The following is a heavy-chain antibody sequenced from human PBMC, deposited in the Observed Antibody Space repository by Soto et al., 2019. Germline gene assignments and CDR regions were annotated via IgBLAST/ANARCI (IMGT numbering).Heavy chain of an antibody. J-gene: IGHJ5*02. CDR3: ARAHGDYALGPLFSWFDP. Sequence: ASVKVSCKTSGYTFTSNYMHWVRQAPGREIEWMAMINPRDGSTTYGQKFQGRVTVTTDTSTSTAYMELTSLRFDDAAVYYWARAHGDYALGPLFSWFDPWGQGTLVTVSS. CDR1: GYTFTSNY. V-gene: IGHV1-46*01. CDR2: INPRDGST. D-gene: IGHD4-17*01.